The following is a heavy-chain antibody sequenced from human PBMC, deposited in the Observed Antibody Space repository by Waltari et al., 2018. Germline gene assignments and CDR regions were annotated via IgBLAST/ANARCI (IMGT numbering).Heavy chain of an antibody. CDR3: AREDSSGWKFDY. D-gene: IGHD6-19*01. J-gene: IGHJ4*02. V-gene: IGHV3-7*03. CDR1: GFTFSSYW. CDR2: IKQDGSEK. Sequence: EVQLVESGGGLVQPGGSLRLSCAASGFTFSSYWMRWVRQAPGKGLEWEANIKQDGSEKYYVDSVKGRFTISRDNAKNSLYLQMNSLRAEDTAVYYCAREDSSGWKFDYWGQGTLVTVSS.